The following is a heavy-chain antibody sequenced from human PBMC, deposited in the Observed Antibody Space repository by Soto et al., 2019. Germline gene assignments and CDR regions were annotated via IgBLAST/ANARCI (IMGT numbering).Heavy chain of an antibody. D-gene: IGHD3-16*02. Sequence: QLQLQESGPGLVKPSETLSLTCTVSGGSISSSSYYWGWIRQPPGKGLEWIGSIYYSGSTYYNPSLKSRVTISVDTSKNQFSLKLSSVTAADTAVYYCARTYYDYVWGSYRYNWFDPWGQGTLVTVSS. CDR3: ARTYYDYVWGSYRYNWFDP. CDR2: IYYSGST. V-gene: IGHV4-39*01. CDR1: GGSISSSSYY. J-gene: IGHJ5*02.